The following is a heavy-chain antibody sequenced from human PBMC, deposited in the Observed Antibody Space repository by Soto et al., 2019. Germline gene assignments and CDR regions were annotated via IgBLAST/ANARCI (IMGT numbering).Heavy chain of an antibody. CDR1: GFNFNVAW. CDR2: IKSKGGGETT. Sequence: EGPLVESGGRLVEPGGSLRLSCAASGFNFNVAWMNWVRQAPGKGLEWLGHIKSKGGGETTEYVAFVKGRFTISRDDSKNTLYLQMNSLKSEDTAVYYCTKVLALPPNDAFDIWGQGTMVTVSS. CDR3: TKVLALPPNDAFDI. D-gene: IGHD3-3*02. V-gene: IGHV3-15*01. J-gene: IGHJ3*02.